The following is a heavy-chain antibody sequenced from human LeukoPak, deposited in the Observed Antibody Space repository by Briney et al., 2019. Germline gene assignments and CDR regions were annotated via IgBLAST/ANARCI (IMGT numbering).Heavy chain of an antibody. Sequence: ASVKVSCKASGGTFSSYAISWVRQAPGQGLEWMGGIIPIFGTANYAQKFQGRVTITADESTSTAYMELSSLRSEDTAVYYCAKSAGYCSSTSCYDAFDIWGRGTMVTVSS. CDR1: GGTFSSYA. V-gene: IGHV1-69*13. J-gene: IGHJ3*02. CDR3: AKSAGYCSSTSCYDAFDI. CDR2: IIPIFGTA. D-gene: IGHD2-2*01.